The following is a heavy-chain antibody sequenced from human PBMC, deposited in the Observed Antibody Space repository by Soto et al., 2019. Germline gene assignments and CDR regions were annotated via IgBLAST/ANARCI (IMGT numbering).Heavy chain of an antibody. J-gene: IGHJ4*02. CDR1: GFIFSTYW. D-gene: IGHD6-13*01. CDR2: IKQDGSEK. V-gene: IGHV3-7*04. CDR3: ARGPKDSSTWYMNY. Sequence: HPGGSLRLSCAASGFIFSTYWMSWVRQAPGKGLEWVANIKQDGSEKSYVDSVKGRFTISRDNAKNSLYLQMNSLRAEDTAVYYCARGPKDSSTWYMNYWGQGT.